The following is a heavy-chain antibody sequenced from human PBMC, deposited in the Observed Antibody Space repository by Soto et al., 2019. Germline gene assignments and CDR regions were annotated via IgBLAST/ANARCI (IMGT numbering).Heavy chain of an antibody. CDR2: INHREST. CDR1: GGSIRSYY. V-gene: IGHV4-34*01. Sequence: PSETLSLTCTISGGSIRSYYWRWIRQPPGKGLEWIGEINHRESTNYNPSLKSRVTISVDTSKNQFSLKLSSVTAADTAVYYCARTGSARSDDAFEIWGQGTMVTVS. J-gene: IGHJ3*02. D-gene: IGHD1-26*01. CDR3: ARTGSARSDDAFEI.